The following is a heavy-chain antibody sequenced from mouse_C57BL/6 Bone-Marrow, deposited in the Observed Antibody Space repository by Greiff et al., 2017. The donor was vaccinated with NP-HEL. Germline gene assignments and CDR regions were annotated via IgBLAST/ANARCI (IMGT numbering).Heavy chain of an antibody. J-gene: IGHJ2*01. CDR3: ARSGAGYSKPLDY. CDR2: IYPGSGST. V-gene: IGHV1-55*01. Sequence: QVQLQQPGAELVKPGASVKMSCKASGYTFTSYWITWVKQRPGQGLEWIGDIYPGSGSTNYNEKFKSKATLTVDTSSGTAYMQLSSLTSEDSAVYYCARSGAGYSKPLDYWGQGTTLTVSS. D-gene: IGHD2-5*01. CDR1: GYTFTSYW.